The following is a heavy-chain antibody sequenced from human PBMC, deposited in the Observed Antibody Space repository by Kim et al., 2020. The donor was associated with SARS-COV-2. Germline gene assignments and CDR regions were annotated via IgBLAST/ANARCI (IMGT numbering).Heavy chain of an antibody. J-gene: IGHJ6*02. D-gene: IGHD6-13*01. Sequence: GGSLRLSCAASGFTFSSYSMNWVRQAPGKGLEWVSSISSSSSYIYYADSVKGRFTISRDNAKNSLYLQMNSLRAEDTAVYYCAREGLFDAAAGPDPYYYYGMDVWGQGTTVTVSS. CDR1: GFTFSSYS. V-gene: IGHV3-21*04. CDR2: ISSSSSYI. CDR3: AREGLFDAAAGPDPYYYYGMDV.